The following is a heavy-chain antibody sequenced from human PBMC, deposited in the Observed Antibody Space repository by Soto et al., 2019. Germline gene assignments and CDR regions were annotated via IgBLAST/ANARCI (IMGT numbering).Heavy chain of an antibody. J-gene: IGHJ3*02. V-gene: IGHV1-3*01. CDR3: ARGAAEDIVVVVVATNAFDI. CDR1: GYTFTSYA. CDR2: INAGNGNT. Sequence: ASVKVSCKASGYTFTSYAMHWVRQAPGQRLEWIRWINAGNGNTNYSQKLQGRVTMTTDTSTSTAYMELRSLRSDDTAVYYCARGAAEDIVVVVVATNAFDIWGQGTMVTVSS. D-gene: IGHD2-15*01.